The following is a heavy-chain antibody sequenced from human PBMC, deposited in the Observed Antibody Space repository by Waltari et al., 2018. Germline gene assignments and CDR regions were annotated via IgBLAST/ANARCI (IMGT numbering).Heavy chain of an antibody. D-gene: IGHD7-27*01. CDR3: ARDHWGPDY. Sequence: EVQVVESGGGLVQPGGSLSLSCAASGFTLTSYWMSWVRQAPGKGPEWVANINQDGSEKNYVDYVKGRFTISRDNAKDSLYLQMNSLRAEDTAVYFCARDHWGPDYWGQGTLVTVSS. J-gene: IGHJ4*02. CDR1: GFTLTSYW. V-gene: IGHV3-7*01. CDR2: INQDGSEK.